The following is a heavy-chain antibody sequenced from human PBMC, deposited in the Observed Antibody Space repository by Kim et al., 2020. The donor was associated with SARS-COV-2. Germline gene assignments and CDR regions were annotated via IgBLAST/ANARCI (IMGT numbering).Heavy chain of an antibody. CDR2: IYPGDSDT. CDR1: GYSFTSYW. J-gene: IGHJ5*02. CDR3: ARRGYSGYPRGDWFDP. D-gene: IGHD5-12*01. V-gene: IGHV5-51*01. Sequence: GESLKISCKGSGYSFTSYWIGWVRQMPGKGLEWMGIIYPGDSDTRYSPSFQGQVTISADKSISTAYLQWSSLKASDTAMYYCARRGYSGYPRGDWFDPWGQGTLVTVSS.